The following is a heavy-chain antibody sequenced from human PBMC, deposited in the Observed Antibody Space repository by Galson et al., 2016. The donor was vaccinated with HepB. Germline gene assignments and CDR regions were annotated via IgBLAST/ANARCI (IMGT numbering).Heavy chain of an antibody. CDR3: ARGDYFDSSGSFSDAFDI. J-gene: IGHJ3*02. Sequence: SLRLSCAASGFTFSTYWMNWVRQAPGKGLEWVANIKPDGSEKYYVDSVKGRFTISRDNGKKSLYLQMNSLRAEDTAVYYCARGDYFDSSGSFSDAFDIWGQGTMVTVSS. D-gene: IGHD3-22*01. CDR1: GFTFSTYW. V-gene: IGHV3-7*01. CDR2: IKPDGSEK.